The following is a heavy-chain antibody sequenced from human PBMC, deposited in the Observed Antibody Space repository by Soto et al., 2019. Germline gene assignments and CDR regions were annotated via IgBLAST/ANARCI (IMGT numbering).Heavy chain of an antibody. J-gene: IGHJ5*02. D-gene: IGHD6-13*01. CDR3: VRRHVSATGIDWFDP. V-gene: IGHV1-3*01. CDR2: INAANGDT. Sequence: ASVKVSCKASGYTFTSYGIHWVRQAPGQRLEWMGWINAANGDTKYSPKFQGRVTITRDTSASTAYMELSSLRSEDTTVYYCVRRHVSATGIDWFDPWGQGTLVTVSS. CDR1: GYTFTSYG.